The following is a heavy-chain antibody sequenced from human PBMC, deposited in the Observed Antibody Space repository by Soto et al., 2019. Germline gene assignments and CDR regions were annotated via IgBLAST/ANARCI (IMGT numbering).Heavy chain of an antibody. V-gene: IGHV3-23*01. D-gene: IGHD3-16*02. Sequence: EVQLLKSGGGLVQPGGSLRLSCAASGFTFSSYAMGWVRQAQGKGLEWVSSISVSGGSTNYADSVKGRFTISRDNSKTTLYLQMNSLRAEDTAVYYCAREASSRYYFDYWGRGTLVTVSS. J-gene: IGHJ4*02. CDR2: ISVSGGST. CDR3: AREASSRYYFDY. CDR1: GFTFSSYA.